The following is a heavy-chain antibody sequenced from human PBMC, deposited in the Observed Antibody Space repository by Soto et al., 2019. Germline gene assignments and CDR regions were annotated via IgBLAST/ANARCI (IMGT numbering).Heavy chain of an antibody. Sequence: EVQLLESGGGLVQPGGSLRLSCAASGFTFSSYAMSWVRQAPGKGLEWVSAISGSGGNTYYADSVKGRFTISRDNSKNTLYLQMNSLIAEDTAVYYCAKGGDYGSGLFDPWGQGTLVTVSS. CDR3: AKGGDYGSGLFDP. CDR2: ISGSGGNT. V-gene: IGHV3-23*01. CDR1: GFTFSSYA. J-gene: IGHJ5*02. D-gene: IGHD3-10*01.